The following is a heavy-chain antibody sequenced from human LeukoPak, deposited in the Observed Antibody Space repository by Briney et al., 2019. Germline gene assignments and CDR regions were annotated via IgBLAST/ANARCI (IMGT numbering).Heavy chain of an antibody. CDR2: IYRFGNT. J-gene: IGHJ1*01. V-gene: IGHV4-4*08. Sequence: GSLRLSCAASGFTFSDYFMSWIRQPPGKGLEWIGYIYRFGNTDYNPSLMRRVTISLDTSKKQLSLNLTSVTAADTAVYYCAGRGQRYFRDWGQGTLVTVSS. CDR1: GFTFSDYF. CDR3: AGRGQRYFRD.